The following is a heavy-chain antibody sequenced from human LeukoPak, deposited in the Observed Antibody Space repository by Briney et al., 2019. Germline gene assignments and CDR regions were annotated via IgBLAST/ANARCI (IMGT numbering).Heavy chain of an antibody. J-gene: IGHJ6*03. CDR1: GFTFSSYA. D-gene: IGHD3-10*01. Sequence: PGGSLRLSCAASGFTFSSYAMSWVRQAPGKGLEWVSAISGSGGSTYYADSVKGRLTISRDNSKNTLYLQMNSLRAEDTAVYYCAKYPGSGSYYYYYYMDVWGKGTTVTVSS. CDR3: AKYPGSGSYYYYYYMDV. V-gene: IGHV3-23*01. CDR2: ISGSGGST.